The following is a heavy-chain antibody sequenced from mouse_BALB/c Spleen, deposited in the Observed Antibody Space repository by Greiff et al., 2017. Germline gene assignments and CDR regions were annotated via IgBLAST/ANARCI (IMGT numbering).Heavy chain of an antibody. CDR2: ISSGSSTI. V-gene: IGHV5-17*02. D-gene: IGHD5-5*01. CDR3: ASYRFDY. CDR1: GFTFSSFG. J-gene: IGHJ2*01. Sequence: EVQGVESGGGLVQPGGSRKLSCAASGFTFSSFGMHWVRQAPEKGLEWVAYISSGSSTIYYADTVKGRFTISRDNPKNTLFLQMTSLRSEDTAMYYCASYRFDYWGQGTTLTVSS.